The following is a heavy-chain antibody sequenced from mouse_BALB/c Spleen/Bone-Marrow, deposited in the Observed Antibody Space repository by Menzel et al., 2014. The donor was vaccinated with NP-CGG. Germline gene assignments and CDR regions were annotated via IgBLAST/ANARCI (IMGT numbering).Heavy chain of an antibody. J-gene: IGHJ4*01. V-gene: IGHV3-6*02. Sequence: EVQLQQSGPGLVKPSQSLSLTCSVTGYSITSGYYWNWIRQFPGNKLEWMGYISYDGSNNYNPSLKNRISITRDTSKNRFFLKLNSVTTEDTATYYCAREGIYDGYWDYAMDYWGQGTSVTVSS. CDR1: GYSITSGYY. CDR2: ISYDGSN. D-gene: IGHD2-3*01. CDR3: AREGIYDGYWDYAMDY.